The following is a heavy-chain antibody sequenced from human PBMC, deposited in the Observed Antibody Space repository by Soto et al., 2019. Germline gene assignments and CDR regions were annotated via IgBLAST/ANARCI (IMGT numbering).Heavy chain of an antibody. D-gene: IGHD4-17*01. J-gene: IGHJ5*02. CDR3: ARVFGDTPRFDP. Sequence: PSETLSLTCTVSGGSISNYYWSWIRQPPGKGLEWIGYIYYSGSTNYNPSLKSRVTISVDTSKKQFSLKLSSVTAADTAVYFCARVFGDTPRFDPWGQGTLVPVSS. CDR2: IYYSGST. CDR1: GGSISNYY. V-gene: IGHV4-59*01.